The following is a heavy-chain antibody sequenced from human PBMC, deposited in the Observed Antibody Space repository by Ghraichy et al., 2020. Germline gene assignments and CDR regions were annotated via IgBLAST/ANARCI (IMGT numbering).Heavy chain of an antibody. D-gene: IGHD3-16*01. V-gene: IGHV4-39*01. Sequence: SETLSLTCTVSGGSISSNDDYWGWIRQPPGKGLEWIGSIFYNGNVYYNPSLKSRVTISVDTSKNQFYLKLSSVTAADTAVYYCARHHWRGNDAFDNWGQGTLVTVSS. CDR3: ARHHWRGNDAFDN. J-gene: IGHJ3*02. CDR2: IFYNGNV. CDR1: GGSISSNDDY.